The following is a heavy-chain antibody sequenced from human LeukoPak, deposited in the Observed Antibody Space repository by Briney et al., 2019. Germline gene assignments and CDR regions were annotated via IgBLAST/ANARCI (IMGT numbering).Heavy chain of an antibody. J-gene: IGHJ6*03. CDR1: GGSISSYY. CDR2: IYTSGST. D-gene: IGHD4-17*01. V-gene: IGHV4-4*07. CDR3: ARSVTTRPYYYYYYMDV. Sequence: SETLSLTCTVSGGSISSYYWSWIRQPAGKGLEWIGRIYTSGSTNYNPSLKSRVTISVDTSKNQFSLKLSSVTAADTAVYYCARSVTTRPYYYYYYMDVWGKGTTVTVSS.